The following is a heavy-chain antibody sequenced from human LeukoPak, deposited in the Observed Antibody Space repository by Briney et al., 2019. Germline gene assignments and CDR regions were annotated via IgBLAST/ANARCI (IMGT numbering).Heavy chain of an antibody. CDR1: GFTFSTYE. CDR2: ITDSGRTI. V-gene: IGHV3-48*03. CDR3: AKDMDEGSTVTTGLDY. J-gene: IGHJ4*02. Sequence: GGSLRLSCAASGFTFSTYEMNWVRQAPGKGLEWVSYITDSGRTIYYADSVKGRFTISRDNSKNSLYLQMNSLRTEDTALYYCAKDMDEGSTVTTGLDYWGQGTLVTVSS. D-gene: IGHD4-17*01.